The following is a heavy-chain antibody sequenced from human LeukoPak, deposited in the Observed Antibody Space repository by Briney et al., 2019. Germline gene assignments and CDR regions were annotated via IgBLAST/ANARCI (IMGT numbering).Heavy chain of an antibody. V-gene: IGHV4-39*07. Sequence: SETLSLTCTVSGGSISISSYYWGWIRKPPGKGLEWIGSIYYIGSTYYTPSFKSRVTISVDTSKNQFSLKLSSVTAADTAVYYCARDNHYYGSGRYSDYWGQGTLVTVSS. CDR3: ARDNHYYGSGRYSDY. D-gene: IGHD3-10*01. CDR1: GGSISISSYY. J-gene: IGHJ4*02. CDR2: IYYIGST.